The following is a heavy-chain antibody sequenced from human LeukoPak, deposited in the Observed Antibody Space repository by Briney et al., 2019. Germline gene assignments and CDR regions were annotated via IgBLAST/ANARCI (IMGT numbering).Heavy chain of an antibody. J-gene: IGHJ3*02. Sequence: SETLSLTCTVSGGSISSSSHYWGWIRQPPGKGLEWIGSIYYRGSTYYNPSLKSRVTISVDTSKNQFSLKLSSVTAADTAVYYCARWVYRAAAGLRLNAFDIWGQGTMVTVSS. V-gene: IGHV4-39*07. CDR2: IYYRGST. D-gene: IGHD6-13*01. CDR1: GGSISSSSHY. CDR3: ARWVYRAAAGLRLNAFDI.